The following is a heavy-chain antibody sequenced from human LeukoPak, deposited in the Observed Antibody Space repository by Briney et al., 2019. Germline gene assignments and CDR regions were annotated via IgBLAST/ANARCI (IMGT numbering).Heavy chain of an antibody. CDR1: GGSISSSSYY. Sequence: PSETLSLTCTVSGGSISSSSYYWGWIRQPPGKGLEWIGSIYYSGSTYYNPSLKSRVTISVDTSKNQFSLKLSSVTAADTAVYYCARAPVRFLEWLLTPFDSWGQGTLVAVSS. V-gene: IGHV4-39*01. D-gene: IGHD3-3*01. CDR2: IYYSGST. CDR3: ARAPVRFLEWLLTPFDS. J-gene: IGHJ4*02.